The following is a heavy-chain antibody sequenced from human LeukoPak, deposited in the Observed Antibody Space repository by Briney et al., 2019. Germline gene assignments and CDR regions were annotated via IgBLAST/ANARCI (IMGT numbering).Heavy chain of an antibody. CDR3: ARDPYSGNYGTYYYYYMDV. J-gene: IGHJ6*03. V-gene: IGHV3-21*01. CDR2: ITSSSTYT. D-gene: IGHD1-26*01. Sequence: GGSLRLSCAASGFTFSSYEMNWVRQAPGKAMEWVSSITSSSTYTFYADSVKGRFTISRDNAKNSLYLQMDSLGPEDTAVYYCARDPYSGNYGTYYYYYMDVWGKGTTVTISS. CDR1: GFTFSSYE.